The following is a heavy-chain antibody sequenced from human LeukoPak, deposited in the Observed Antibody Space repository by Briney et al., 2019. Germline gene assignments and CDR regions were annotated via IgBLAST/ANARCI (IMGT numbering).Heavy chain of an antibody. V-gene: IGHV3-30*02. D-gene: IGHD3-16*01. CDR2: IRNDGSNK. CDR3: GGSGLDP. CDR1: GFTFSSYG. J-gene: IGHJ5*02. Sequence: SGGSLRLSCAASGFTFSSYGMHWVRQAPGKGLEWVAFIRNDGSNKNYADSVKGRFTISRDNSKNTLYLQMNSLRAEDTAVYYCGGSGLDPWGQGTLVTVSS.